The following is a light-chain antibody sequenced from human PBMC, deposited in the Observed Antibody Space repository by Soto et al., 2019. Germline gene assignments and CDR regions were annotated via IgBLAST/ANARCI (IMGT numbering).Light chain of an antibody. V-gene: IGLV2-23*01. CDR3: CSNAGTRTV. Sequence: QSALTQPASVSGSPGQSITISCTGISSDVGVYNFVSWYQQHPGKAPKLMVYKDSRPSGVSDRFSGSRSGNTASLTISGLQAEDEGDYYCCSNAGTRTVFGGGTKLTVL. J-gene: IGLJ3*02. CDR1: SSDVGVYNF. CDR2: KDS.